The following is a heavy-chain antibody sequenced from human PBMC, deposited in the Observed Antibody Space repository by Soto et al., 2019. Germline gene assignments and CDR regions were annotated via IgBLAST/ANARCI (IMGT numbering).Heavy chain of an antibody. D-gene: IGHD6-13*01. Sequence: ASVKVSCKASGFTFTSSAVQWVRQARGQRLEWIGWIVVGSGNTNYAQKFQERVTITRDMSTSTAYMELSSLRSEDTAVYYCAAVGGGAAAGTSPTDYWGQGTLVTVSS. V-gene: IGHV1-58*01. CDR3: AAVGGGAAAGTSPTDY. CDR1: GFTFTSSA. J-gene: IGHJ4*02. CDR2: IVVGSGNT.